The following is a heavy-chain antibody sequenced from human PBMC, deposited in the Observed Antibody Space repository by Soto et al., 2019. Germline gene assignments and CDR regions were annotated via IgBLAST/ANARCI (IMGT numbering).Heavy chain of an antibody. CDR3: AKDSSGYLGSFDY. J-gene: IGHJ4*02. CDR2: ISSSSSTI. Sequence: GSLRLSCTASGFTFSSYSMNWVRQAPGKGLEWVSYISSSSSTIYYADSVKGRFTIPRDNAKNSLYLQMNSLGAEDTAVYYCAKDSSGYLGSFDYWGQGTLVTVSS. V-gene: IGHV3-48*01. CDR1: GFTFSSYS. D-gene: IGHD3-22*01.